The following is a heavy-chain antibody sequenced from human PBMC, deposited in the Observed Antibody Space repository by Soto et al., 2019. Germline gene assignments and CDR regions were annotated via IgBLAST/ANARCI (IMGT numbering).Heavy chain of an antibody. J-gene: IGHJ6*03. D-gene: IGHD2-2*01. V-gene: IGHV1-8*01. CDR1: GYTFTSYD. Sequence: QVQLVQSGAEVKKPGASVKVSCKASGYTFTSYDINWVRQATGQGLECMGWVNPNSGNTGYAQKFQGRVTMTRNTSISTSYMELRSLRSEDKAVYYCARVVVVPDAMGYYYYYYMDVWGKGTTVTVSS. CDR3: ARVVVVPDAMGYYYYYYMDV. CDR2: VNPNSGNT.